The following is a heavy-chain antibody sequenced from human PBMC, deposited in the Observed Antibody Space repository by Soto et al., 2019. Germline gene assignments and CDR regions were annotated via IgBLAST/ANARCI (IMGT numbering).Heavy chain of an antibody. V-gene: IGHV5-10-1*01. D-gene: IGHD2-2*02. Sequence: GESLKISCKGSGYSFTSYWISWVRQMPGKGLEWMGRIGPSDSYTNYSPSFQGHVTISADKSISTAYLQWSSLKASDTAMYYCASTLVVVPAAIRRSGYYYGMDVWGQGTTVTVSS. J-gene: IGHJ6*02. CDR3: ASTLVVVPAAIRRSGYYYGMDV. CDR2: IGPSDSYT. CDR1: GYSFTSYW.